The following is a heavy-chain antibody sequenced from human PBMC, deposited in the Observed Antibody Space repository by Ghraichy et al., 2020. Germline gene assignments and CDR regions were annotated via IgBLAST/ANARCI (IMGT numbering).Heavy chain of an antibody. D-gene: IGHD6-6*01. Sequence: GGSLRLSCAASGFPLSAYPMHWVRQAPGKGLEWVAVVWSDGNTKFYADSLRGRFTISRDNSNSTVDLHMSSLTVADTAMYFCVREYSSSSADGFDVWGLGTMVTVSS. CDR2: VWSDGNTK. J-gene: IGHJ3*01. CDR1: GFPLSAYP. V-gene: IGHV3-33*01. CDR3: VREYSSSSADGFDV.